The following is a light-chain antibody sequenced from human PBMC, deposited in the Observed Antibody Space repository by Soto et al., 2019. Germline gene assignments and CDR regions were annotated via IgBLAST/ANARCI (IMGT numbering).Light chain of an antibody. Sequence: QSALTQPRSVSGSPGQSVTISCTGTSSDVGGYNYVSWYQQHPGKAPKLIIYEVSNRPSGISNRFSGSKSDSTASLTVTGLQAEDEADYYCTSFTSRSGLVFGTGTKLTVL. J-gene: IGLJ1*01. V-gene: IGLV2-14*01. CDR2: EVS. CDR3: TSFTSRSGLV. CDR1: SSDVGGYNY.